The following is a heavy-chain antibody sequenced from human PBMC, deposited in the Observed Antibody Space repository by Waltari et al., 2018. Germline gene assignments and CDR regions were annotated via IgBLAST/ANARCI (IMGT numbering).Heavy chain of an antibody. Sequence: QVQLVQSGAEVKKPGSSVKVSCKASGGTFSSYAISWVRQAPGQGLEWMGGIIPILGIANYAQKFQGRVTITADESTSTAYMELSSLRSEDTAVYYCVRGRDGYPPPLLDYWGQGTLVTVSS. CDR3: VRGRDGYPPPLLDY. CDR2: IIPILGIA. CDR1: GGTFSSYA. D-gene: IGHD5-12*01. V-gene: IGHV1-69*04. J-gene: IGHJ4*02.